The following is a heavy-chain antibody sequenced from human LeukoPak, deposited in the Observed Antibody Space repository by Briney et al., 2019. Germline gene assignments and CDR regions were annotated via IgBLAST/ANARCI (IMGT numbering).Heavy chain of an antibody. CDR2: INPNSGGT. CDR3: ARTRGYTYGRYEFDI. V-gene: IGHV1-2*02. D-gene: IGHD5-18*01. Sequence: RASVKVSCKASGYTFTGYYMHWVRQAPGQGPEWMGWINPNSGGTNFAQKFQGRVTMTRDTSISTAYMELSRLRSDDTAVYYCARTRGYTYGRYEFDIWGQGTIVTVSS. J-gene: IGHJ3*02. CDR1: GYTFTGYY.